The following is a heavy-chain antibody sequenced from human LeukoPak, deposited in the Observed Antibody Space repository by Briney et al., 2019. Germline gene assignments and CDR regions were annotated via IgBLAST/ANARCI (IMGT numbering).Heavy chain of an antibody. D-gene: IGHD5-24*01. CDR1: GFTFSSYA. J-gene: IGHJ4*02. V-gene: IGHV3-30*04. CDR3: ARGQRWLNDY. CDR2: ISYDGSNK. Sequence: PGGSLRLSCAASGFTFSSYAMHWVRQAPGKGLEWVAVISYDGSNKYYADSVKGRFTISRDNSKNTLYLQMNSLRAEDTAVYYCARGQRWLNDYWGQGTLVTVSS.